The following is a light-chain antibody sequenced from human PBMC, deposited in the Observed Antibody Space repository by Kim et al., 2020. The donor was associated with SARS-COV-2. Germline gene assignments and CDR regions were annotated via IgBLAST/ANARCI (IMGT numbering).Light chain of an antibody. J-gene: IGLJ3*02. CDR3: STWDDSLGGAV. CDR1: TSNVGTNP. V-gene: IGLV1-47*01. Sequence: QSVLTLPPSASGTPGQRVTISCSGNTSNVGTNPVFWYQHVPGTAPRLVIYRDNQRPSGVPGRFSGSKSGTSASLAISGLQSEDEAEYYCSTWDDSLGGAVFGGGTKLTVL. CDR2: RDN.